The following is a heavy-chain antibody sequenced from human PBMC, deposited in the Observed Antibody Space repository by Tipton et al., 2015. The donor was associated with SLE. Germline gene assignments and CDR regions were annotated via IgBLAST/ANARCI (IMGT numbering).Heavy chain of an antibody. CDR3: AKKHGQWLVLKWYFDL. Sequence: GSLRLSCAASGFTFSSYAMSWVRQAPGKGLEWVSAISGSGGSTYYADSVKGRFTISRDNSKNTLYLQMNSLRAEDTAVYYCAKKHGQWLVLKWYFDLWGRGTLVTVSS. V-gene: IGHV3-23*01. D-gene: IGHD6-19*01. CDR2: ISGSGGST. CDR1: GFTFSSYA. J-gene: IGHJ2*01.